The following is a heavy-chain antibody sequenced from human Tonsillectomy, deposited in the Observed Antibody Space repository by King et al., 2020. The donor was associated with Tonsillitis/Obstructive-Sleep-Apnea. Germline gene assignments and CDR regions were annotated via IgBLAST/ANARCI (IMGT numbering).Heavy chain of an antibody. CDR3: ARERVWDYGGNRDY. D-gene: IGHD4-23*01. J-gene: IGHJ4*02. Sequence: VQLVESGGGSVQPGGSLRLSCAASGFTFSSLWMHWVRQAPGKGLVWVSRINSDGSSTSYADSVQGRFTISRDNAKNTLYLQMNSLRAEDTAVYYCARERVWDYGGNRDYWGQGTLVIVSS. V-gene: IGHV3-74*01. CDR1: GFTFSSLW. CDR2: INSDGSST.